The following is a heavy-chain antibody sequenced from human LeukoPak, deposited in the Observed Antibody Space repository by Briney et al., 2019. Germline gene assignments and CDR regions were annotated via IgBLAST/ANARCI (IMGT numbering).Heavy chain of an antibody. Sequence: GGSLRLSCAASGFTFSNFWISWVRQAPGKGLEWVANIKTDGSATYYADSVKGRFTISRDNAKNSLYLETNSLRVEDTAVYYCVRNLPGTGYWGQGTLVTVSS. V-gene: IGHV3-7*01. D-gene: IGHD3-9*01. CDR2: IKTDGSAT. J-gene: IGHJ4*02. CDR1: GFTFSNFW. CDR3: VRNLPGTGY.